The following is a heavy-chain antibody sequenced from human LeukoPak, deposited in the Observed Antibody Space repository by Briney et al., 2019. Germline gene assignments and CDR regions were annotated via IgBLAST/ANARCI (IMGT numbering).Heavy chain of an antibody. CDR1: GYTFTSYD. CDR2: ISAYNGNT. J-gene: IGHJ6*02. Sequence: ASVKVSCKASGYTFTSYDINWVRQAPGQGLEWMGWISAYNGNTNYAQKLQGRVTMTTDTSTSTAYMELRSLRSDDTAVYYCARVSVAGTPYYYYGMDVWGQGTTVTVSS. D-gene: IGHD6-19*01. V-gene: IGHV1-18*01. CDR3: ARVSVAGTPYYYYGMDV.